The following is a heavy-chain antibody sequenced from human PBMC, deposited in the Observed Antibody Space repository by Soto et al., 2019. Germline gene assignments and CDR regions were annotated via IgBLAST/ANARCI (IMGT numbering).Heavy chain of an antibody. V-gene: IGHV4-4*02. Sequence: QVQLRESGPGLVKTSGTLSLTCAVSGGSISTITWWSWVRQPPGKGLQWIGEIYHSGSTNYNPSLKSRVTISVAKSKNRLPLEQSCVAAADTAVYYCAVDLGSCSSTRCRTFDYWAQGTLVTVPS. J-gene: IGHJ4*02. CDR2: IYHSGST. CDR3: AVDLGSCSSTRCRTFDY. CDR1: GGSISTITW. D-gene: IGHD2-2*03.